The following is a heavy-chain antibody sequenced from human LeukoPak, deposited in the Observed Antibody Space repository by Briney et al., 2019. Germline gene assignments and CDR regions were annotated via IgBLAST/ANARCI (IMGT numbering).Heavy chain of an antibody. Sequence: SLRLSCAASGFTFDDYAMHWVRQAPGKGLEWVSGISWNSGSIGYADSVKGRFTISRDNAKNSLYLQMNSLRAEDTALYYCATLGDSSGNAFDIWGQGTMATVSS. CDR1: GFTFDDYA. CDR3: ATLGDSSGNAFDI. V-gene: IGHV3-9*01. J-gene: IGHJ3*02. D-gene: IGHD6-19*01. CDR2: ISWNSGSI.